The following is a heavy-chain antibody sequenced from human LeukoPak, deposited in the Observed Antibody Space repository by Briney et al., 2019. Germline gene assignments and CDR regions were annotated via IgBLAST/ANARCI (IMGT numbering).Heavy chain of an antibody. Sequence: GGSQRLSCAASGFTFSSYAMSWVRQAPGKGLEWVSAISGSGGSTYYADSVKGRFTISRDNSKNTLYLQMNSLRAEDTAVYYCARVEDRPRSFDYWGQGTLVTVSS. CDR1: GFTFSSYA. CDR3: ARVEDRPRSFDY. CDR2: ISGSGGST. D-gene: IGHD2-15*01. V-gene: IGHV3-23*01. J-gene: IGHJ4*02.